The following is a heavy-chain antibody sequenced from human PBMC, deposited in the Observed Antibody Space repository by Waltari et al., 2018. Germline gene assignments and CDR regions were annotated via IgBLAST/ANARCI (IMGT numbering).Heavy chain of an antibody. Sequence: VQLIQSGAEVKKPGASVRLSCKVSGYSLTELSIHWVRQPPGKGLEWMGGFDPERRDTTCEQRFQGRVTMTEDTSTDTAYMELRSLTSDDTAVFYCATDWGYCSDDSCYVGERGDYWGQGTLVTVSS. D-gene: IGHD2-15*01. CDR1: GYSLTELS. J-gene: IGHJ4*02. CDR3: ATDWGYCSDDSCYVGERGDY. V-gene: IGHV1-24*01. CDR2: FDPERRDT.